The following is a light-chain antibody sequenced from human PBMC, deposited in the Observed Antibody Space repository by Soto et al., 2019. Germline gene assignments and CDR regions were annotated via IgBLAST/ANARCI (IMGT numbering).Light chain of an antibody. J-gene: IGLJ1*01. CDR3: SSYAGSKGV. CDR1: SSDVGGYNY. CDR2: EVS. V-gene: IGLV2-8*01. Sequence: QSALTQPPSASGSPGQSVTISCTGTSSDVGGYNYVSWYQQHPGKAPKLMIYEVSKRPSGVPDRFSGSKSGNTASLTVSGLQAEDEADYYCSSYAGSKGVFGTGTNVTVL.